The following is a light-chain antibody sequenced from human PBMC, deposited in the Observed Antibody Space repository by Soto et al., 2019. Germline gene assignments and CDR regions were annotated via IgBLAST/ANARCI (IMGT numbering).Light chain of an antibody. V-gene: IGKV3-11*01. CDR3: QQRSTWPT. J-gene: IGKJ5*01. Sequence: VLTQSPATLSLSPCKRATLSCRASESVDFHLAWYQQKPGQAPRLLIYDASVRATGTPARFSGSGSGTAFTLTISSLEPEDFALYYCQQRSTWPTFGQGTRLEI. CDR2: DAS. CDR1: ESVDFH.